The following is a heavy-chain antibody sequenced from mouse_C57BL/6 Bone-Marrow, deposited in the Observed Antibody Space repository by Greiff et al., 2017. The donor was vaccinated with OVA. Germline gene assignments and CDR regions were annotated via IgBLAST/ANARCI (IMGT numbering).Heavy chain of an antibody. V-gene: IGHV1-47*01. CDR3: ARRGLYDYDLLAY. Sequence: QVQLQQSGAELVKPGASVKMSCKASGYTFTTYPIEWMKQNHGKSLEWIGNFHPYNDDTKYNEKFKGKATLTVDKSSSTVYLELSRLTSDDSAVYYCARRGLYDYDLLAYGGQGTRVTVSA. D-gene: IGHD2-4*01. J-gene: IGHJ3*01. CDR1: GYTFTTYP. CDR2: FHPYNDDT.